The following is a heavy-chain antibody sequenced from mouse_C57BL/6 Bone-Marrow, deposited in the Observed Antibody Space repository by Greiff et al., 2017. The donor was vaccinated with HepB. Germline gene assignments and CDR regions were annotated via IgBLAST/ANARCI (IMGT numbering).Heavy chain of an antibody. CDR1: GFTFSDYY. V-gene: IGHV5-12*01. CDR3: ARHPLITTVVVDWYFDV. Sequence: EVKVEESGGGLVQPGGSLKLSCAASGFTFSDYYMYWVRQTPEKRLEWVAYISNGGGSTYYPDTVKGRFTISRDNAKNTLYLQMSRLKSEDTAMYYCARHPLITTVVVDWYFDVWGTGTTVTVSS. D-gene: IGHD1-1*01. J-gene: IGHJ1*03. CDR2: ISNGGGST.